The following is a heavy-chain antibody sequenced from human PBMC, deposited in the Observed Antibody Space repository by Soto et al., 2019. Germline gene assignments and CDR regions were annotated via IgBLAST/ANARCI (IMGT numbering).Heavy chain of an antibody. V-gene: IGHV1-8*01. CDR1: GYTFTSYD. D-gene: IGHD3-10*01. CDR3: ARRRWFGEFKYYGMDV. J-gene: IGHJ6*02. Sequence: VASVKVSCKASGYTFTSYDINWVRQATGQGLEWMGWMNPNSGNTGYAQKFQGRVTMTRNTSISTAYMELSSLRSEDTAVYYCARRRWFGEFKYYGMDVWGQGTTVTVSS. CDR2: MNPNSGNT.